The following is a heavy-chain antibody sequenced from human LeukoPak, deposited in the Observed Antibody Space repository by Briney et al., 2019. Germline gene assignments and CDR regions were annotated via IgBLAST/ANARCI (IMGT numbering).Heavy chain of an antibody. D-gene: IGHD4-17*01. CDR1: GFTFSSYG. J-gene: IGHJ3*02. Sequence: GGSLRLSCAASGFTFSSYGMHWVRQAPGKGLEWVAVIWFDGSNRYYADSVKGRFTVSRDNSKNTMDLQMNSLRAEDTAVYYCAREQYGSDDALDIWGQGTMVTVSS. V-gene: IGHV3-33*01. CDR2: IWFDGSNR. CDR3: AREQYGSDDALDI.